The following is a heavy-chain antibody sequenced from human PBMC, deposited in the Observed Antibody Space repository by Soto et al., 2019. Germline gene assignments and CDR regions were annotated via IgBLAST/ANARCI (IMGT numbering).Heavy chain of an antibody. V-gene: IGHV3-9*01. CDR1: GFTFSNYW. CDR3: AKAPLSDDAFDI. J-gene: IGHJ3*02. Sequence: PGGSLRHSCAASGFTFSNYWMNWVRQAPGKGLEWVSGISWNSGSIGYADSVKGRFTISRDNAKNSLYLQMNSLRAEDTALYYCAKAPLSDDAFDIWGQGTMVTVSS. CDR2: ISWNSGSI.